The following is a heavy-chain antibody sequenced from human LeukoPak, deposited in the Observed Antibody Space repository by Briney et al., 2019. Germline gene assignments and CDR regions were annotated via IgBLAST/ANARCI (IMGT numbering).Heavy chain of an antibody. Sequence: GGSLRLSCAASGFTFSSYAMSWVRQAPGKGLEWVAVISYDGSNKYYVDYVKGRFTISRDNSKNTLYLQMNSLRAEDTAVYYCASSSSTSCCHDAFDIWGQGTMVTVSS. CDR2: ISYDGSNK. V-gene: IGHV3-30-3*01. CDR3: ASSSSTSCCHDAFDI. J-gene: IGHJ3*02. CDR1: GFTFSSYA. D-gene: IGHD2-2*01.